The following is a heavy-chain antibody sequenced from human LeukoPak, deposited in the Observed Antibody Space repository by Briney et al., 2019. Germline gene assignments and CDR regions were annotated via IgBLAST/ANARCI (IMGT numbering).Heavy chain of an antibody. CDR2: ISAYNGNT. Sequence: ASVKVSCKASGYTFTSYGIRWVRQAPGQGLEWMGWISAYNGNTDYAQKLQGRVTMTTDTSTSTAYMELRSLRSDDTAVYYCARDSGDSSGYYPDYWGQGTLVTVSS. CDR3: ARDSGDSSGYYPDY. V-gene: IGHV1-18*01. J-gene: IGHJ4*02. CDR1: GYTFTSYG. D-gene: IGHD3-22*01.